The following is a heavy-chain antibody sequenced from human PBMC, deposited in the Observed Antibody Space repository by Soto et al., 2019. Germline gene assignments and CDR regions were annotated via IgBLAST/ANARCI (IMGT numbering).Heavy chain of an antibody. CDR2: IYYSGST. J-gene: IGHJ5*02. CDR1: GGSISSGDYY. Sequence: SEPLSLTFTVSGGSISSGDYYWSWIRQPPGKGLEWIGYIYYSGSTYYNPSLKSRVTISVDTSKNQFSLKLSSVTAADTAVDYGARVVEEPPGMDGCEPWGQGTLVPL. CDR3: ARVVEEPPGMDGCEP. V-gene: IGHV4-30-4*01. D-gene: IGHD1-1*01.